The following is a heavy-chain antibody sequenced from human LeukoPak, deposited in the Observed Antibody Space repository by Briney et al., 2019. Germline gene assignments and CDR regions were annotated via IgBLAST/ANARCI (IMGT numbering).Heavy chain of an antibody. CDR1: GFTFSAYY. CDR2: ISSSSSYT. J-gene: IGHJ4*02. V-gene: IGHV3-11*05. Sequence: GGSLRLSCAASGFTFSAYYMSWISQAPGKGLEWVSYISSSSSYTNYADSVKGRFTISRDNAKNSLYLQMNSLRAEDTAVYYCARVPAYGDYFDYWGQGTLVTVSS. CDR3: ARVPAYGDYFDY. D-gene: IGHD4-17*01.